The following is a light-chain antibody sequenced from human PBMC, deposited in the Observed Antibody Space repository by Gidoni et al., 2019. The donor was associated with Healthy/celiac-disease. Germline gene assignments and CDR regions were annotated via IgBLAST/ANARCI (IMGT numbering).Light chain of an antibody. Sequence: QSALTQPASVSGSPGQSITISCTGTSSDVGGYNYVSWNQQHPGKAPKLMIYEVSNRPSGVSNRFSGSKSGNTASLTISGLQAEDEADYYCSSYTSSSHYVFGTGTKVTVL. CDR1: SSDVGGYNY. V-gene: IGLV2-14*01. CDR3: SSYTSSSHYV. J-gene: IGLJ1*01. CDR2: EVS.